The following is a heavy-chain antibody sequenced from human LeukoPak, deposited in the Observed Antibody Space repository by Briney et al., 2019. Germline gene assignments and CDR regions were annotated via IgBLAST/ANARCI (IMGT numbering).Heavy chain of an antibody. CDR1: GYTFTGYY. V-gene: IGHV1-2*02. D-gene: IGHD3-16*01. CDR3: ARALGSYGPYYYYYMDV. CDR2: INPNSGGT. Sequence: ASVKVSCKASGYTFTGYYMHWVRQAPGQGLEWMGWINPNSGGTNYAQKFQGRVTMTRYTSISTAYMELSRLRSDDTAVYYCARALGSYGPYYYYYMDVWGKGTTVTVSS. J-gene: IGHJ6*03.